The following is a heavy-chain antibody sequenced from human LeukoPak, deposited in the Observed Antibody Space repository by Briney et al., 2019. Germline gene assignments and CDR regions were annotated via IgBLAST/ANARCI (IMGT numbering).Heavy chain of an antibody. CDR3: ARDSDIVVVPAAMDEGRDYGMDV. J-gene: IGHJ6*02. Sequence: ASVKVSCKASGYTFSDYYMHWVRQAPGQGLEWMGIINPSGGSTSYAQKFQGRVTMTRDTSTSTVYMELSSLRSEDTAVYYCARDSDIVVVPAAMDEGRDYGMDVWGQGTTVTVSS. CDR1: GYTFSDYY. CDR2: INPSGGST. V-gene: IGHV1-46*01. D-gene: IGHD2-2*01.